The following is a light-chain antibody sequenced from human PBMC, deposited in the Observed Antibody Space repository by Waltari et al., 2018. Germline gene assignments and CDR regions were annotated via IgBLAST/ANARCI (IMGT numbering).Light chain of an antibody. Sequence: EIVLTQSPGTLSLSPGERATLSCRASQSVRSSYLAWYQQKPGQAPRLLIYDASSRATGIPDRFSGSGSGTDFTLTISRLGPEDFAVYYCQQYGSSPRTFGQGTKVEIK. CDR3: QQYGSSPRT. V-gene: IGKV3-20*01. J-gene: IGKJ1*01. CDR1: QSVRSSY. CDR2: DAS.